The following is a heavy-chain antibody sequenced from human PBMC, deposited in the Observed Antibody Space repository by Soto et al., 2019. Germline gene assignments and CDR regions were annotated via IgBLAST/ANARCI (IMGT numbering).Heavy chain of an antibody. CDR1: GGSISSYY. D-gene: IGHD5-12*01. CDR2: IYYSGST. V-gene: IGHV4-59*01. J-gene: IGHJ6*03. CDR3: AREGGGGYSYYYYYMDV. Sequence: PSETLSLTCTVSGGSISSYYWSWIRQPPGKGLEWIGYIYYSGSTNYNPSLKSRVTISVDTSKNQFSLKLSSVTAADTAVYYCAREGGGGYSYYYYYMDVWGKGTTVTVSS.